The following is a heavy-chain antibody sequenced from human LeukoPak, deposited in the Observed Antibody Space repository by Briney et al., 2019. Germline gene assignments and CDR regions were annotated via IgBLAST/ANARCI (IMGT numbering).Heavy chain of an antibody. V-gene: IGHV4-34*01. J-gene: IGHJ4*02. CDR3: ARGPSMIVADYYFDY. D-gene: IGHD3-22*01. Sequence: SETLSLTCAVYGGSFSGYYWSWIRQPPGKGLEWIGEINHSGSTNYNPSLKSRVTISVDTSKNQFSLKLSSVTAADTAVYYCARGPSMIVADYYFDYWGQGTLVTVSS. CDR2: INHSGST. CDR1: GGSFSGYY.